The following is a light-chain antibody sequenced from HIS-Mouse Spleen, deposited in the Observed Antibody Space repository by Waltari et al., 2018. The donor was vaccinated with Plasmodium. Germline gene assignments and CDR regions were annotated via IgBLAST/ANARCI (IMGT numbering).Light chain of an antibody. V-gene: IGLV3-10*01. CDR3: YSTDSSGNHRV. Sequence: SYELTQPPSVSVSPGQPARLTCSGDAYPKQYAYWSQQKSGQAPVLVIYEDSKRPSGIPGRFAGSSSGTMATLTISGAQVEDEADYYCYSTDSSGNHRVFGGGTKLTVL. CDR1: AYPKQY. CDR2: EDS. J-gene: IGLJ3*02.